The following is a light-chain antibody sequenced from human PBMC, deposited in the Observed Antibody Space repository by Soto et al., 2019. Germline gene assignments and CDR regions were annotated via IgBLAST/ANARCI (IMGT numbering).Light chain of an antibody. Sequence: DIQMTQSPSSLSASVGDRVTITCRASQGIGNYLSAYQQKPGNHPKLLIYTASTLHSAVPSRFSGSGSGTHFTLTISSLQPEDVATYYCQNHNSAPLTFGGGTKVEIK. CDR3: QNHNSAPLT. CDR2: TAS. V-gene: IGKV1-27*01. J-gene: IGKJ4*01. CDR1: QGIGNY.